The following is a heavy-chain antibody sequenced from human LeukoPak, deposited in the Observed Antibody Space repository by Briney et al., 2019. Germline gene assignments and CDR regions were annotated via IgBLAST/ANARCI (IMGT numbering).Heavy chain of an antibody. CDR2: INHSGST. D-gene: IGHD3-22*01. CDR1: GGSFSGYY. Sequence: SETLSLTCAVYGGSFSGYYWSWIRQPPGKGLEWIGEINHSGSTNYNPSLKSRVTISVDRSKNQFSLKLSSVTAADTTVYYCASRYYYDSSGWDAFDIWGQGTMVTVSS. V-gene: IGHV4-34*01. J-gene: IGHJ3*02. CDR3: ASRYYYDSSGWDAFDI.